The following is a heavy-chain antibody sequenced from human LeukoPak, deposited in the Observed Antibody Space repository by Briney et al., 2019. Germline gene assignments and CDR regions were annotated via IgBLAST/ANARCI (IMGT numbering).Heavy chain of an antibody. J-gene: IGHJ4*02. Sequence: SETLSLTCSVSGGSISSSNYYWSWIRQPAGKGLEWIGEINQSGSTNYNPSLKSRVTISFDTSKNQFSLKLSSVTAADTAVYYCARGRAFFDWGQGTLVTVSS. D-gene: IGHD3-3*02. V-gene: IGHV4-61*10. CDR2: INQSGST. CDR1: GGSISSSNYY. CDR3: ARGRAFFD.